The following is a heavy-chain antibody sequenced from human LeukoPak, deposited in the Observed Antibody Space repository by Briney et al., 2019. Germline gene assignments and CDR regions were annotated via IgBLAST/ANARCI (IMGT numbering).Heavy chain of an antibody. D-gene: IGHD3-22*01. CDR2: ISAYNGNT. CDR3: ARARYYYDSSGYSPVNTYFDY. Sequence: ASVKASCKASGYTFTSYGISWVRQAPGQGLEWMGWISAYNGNTNYAQKLQGRVTMTTDTSTSTAYIELRSLRSDDTAVYYCARARYYYDSSGYSPVNTYFDYWGQGTLVTVSS. J-gene: IGHJ4*02. CDR1: GYTFTSYG. V-gene: IGHV1-18*01.